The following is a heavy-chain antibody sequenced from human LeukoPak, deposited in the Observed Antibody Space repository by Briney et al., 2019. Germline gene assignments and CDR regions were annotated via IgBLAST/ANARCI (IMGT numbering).Heavy chain of an antibody. CDR3: AGGDIVVVPAAWTAFDI. CDR2: IYYSGST. V-gene: IGHV4-59*01. Sequence: SETLSLSCTVSGGSFSSYYWSWIRQPPGKGLEWMGYIYYSGSTNYNPSLKSRVTISVDTSKNQFSLKLSSVTAADTAVYYCAGGDIVVVPAAWTAFDIWGQGTMVTVSS. CDR1: GGSFSSYY. D-gene: IGHD2-2*01. J-gene: IGHJ3*02.